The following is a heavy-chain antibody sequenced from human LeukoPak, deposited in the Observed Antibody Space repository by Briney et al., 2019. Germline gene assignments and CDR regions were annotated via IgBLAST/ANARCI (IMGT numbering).Heavy chain of an antibody. CDR3: AVAYCSSTSCYTGGDYGMDV. CDR1: GYTFTGYY. V-gene: IGHV1-2*02. Sequence: ASVKVSCKASGYTFTGYYMHWVRQAPGQGLEWMGWINPNSGGTNYAQKFQGRVTMTRDTSISAAYMELSRLRSDDTAVYYCAVAYCSSTSCYTGGDYGMDVWGQGTTVTVSS. D-gene: IGHD2-2*02. CDR2: INPNSGGT. J-gene: IGHJ6*02.